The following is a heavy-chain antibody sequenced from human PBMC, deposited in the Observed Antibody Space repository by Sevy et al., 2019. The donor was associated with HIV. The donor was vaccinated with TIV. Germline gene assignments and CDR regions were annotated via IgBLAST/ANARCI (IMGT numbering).Heavy chain of an antibody. CDR2: ISGSGGSP. V-gene: IGHV3-23*01. CDR3: AQELKKWFF. Sequence: GGSLRLSCVASGLTFSSYAMNWVRQAPGKGLEWVSFISGSGGSPYYADSVKGRFTISRDNSKNTLYLQMNSLRVDDTAVYYCAQELKKWFFWGRGTLVTVSS. CDR1: GLTFSSYA. D-gene: IGHD3-10*01. J-gene: IGHJ4*02.